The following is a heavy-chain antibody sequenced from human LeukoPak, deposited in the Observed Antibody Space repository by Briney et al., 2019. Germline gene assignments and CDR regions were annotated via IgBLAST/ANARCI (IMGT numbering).Heavy chain of an antibody. CDR1: GGSISSGGYY. D-gene: IGHD1-7*01. CDR2: IYYSGST. V-gene: IGHV4-31*03. Sequence: SETLSLTCTVSGGSISSGGYYWSWIRQHPGKGLEWIGYIYYSGSTYYNPSLKSRVTISVDTSKNQFSLNLSSVTAADTAVYYCARELTGTTRMDVWGKGTTVTVSS. J-gene: IGHJ6*04. CDR3: ARELTGTTRMDV.